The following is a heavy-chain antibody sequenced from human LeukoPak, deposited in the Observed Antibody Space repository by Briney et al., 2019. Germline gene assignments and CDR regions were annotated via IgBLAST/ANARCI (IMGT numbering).Heavy chain of an antibody. CDR1: GFTFSSYW. V-gene: IGHV3-74*01. CDR2: INTDGSST. D-gene: IGHD3-9*01. CDR3: ARDSPLLTV. Sequence: GGSLRLSCAASGFTFSSYWMHWVRRAPGKGLVWVSRINTDGSSTIYADSVKGRFTISRDNSKNTLYLQMNSLRAEDTATYYCARDSPLLTVWGQGTLVTVSS. J-gene: IGHJ4*02.